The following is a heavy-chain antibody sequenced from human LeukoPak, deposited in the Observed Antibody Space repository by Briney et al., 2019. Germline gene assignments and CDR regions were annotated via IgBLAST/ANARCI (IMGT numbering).Heavy chain of an antibody. D-gene: IGHD5-18*01. V-gene: IGHV3-53*01. CDR2: IYSGGSI. Sequence: GGSLRLSCAASGLTVSSNYMSWVRQAPGKGLEWVSVIYSGGSIYYADSVKGRFTISRDNSKNTLYLQMNTPRAEDTAVYYCARGDSYGQVYYFDDWGQGTLVTVSS. J-gene: IGHJ4*02. CDR1: GLTVSSNY. CDR3: ARGDSYGQVYYFDD.